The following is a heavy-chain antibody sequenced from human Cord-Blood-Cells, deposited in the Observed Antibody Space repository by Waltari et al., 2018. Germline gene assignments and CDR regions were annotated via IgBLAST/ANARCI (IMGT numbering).Heavy chain of an antibody. CDR2: INHSGST. Sequence: QVQLQQWDAGLLKPSETLSLTCAVCGGSFSGYYWSWIRQPPGKGLEWIGEINHSGSTNYNPSLKSRVTISVDTSKNQFSLKLSSVTAADTAVYYCARTIRGCGVYWGQGTLVTVSS. V-gene: IGHV4-34*01. CDR1: GGSFSGYY. D-gene: IGHD3-10*01. J-gene: IGHJ4*02. CDR3: ARTIRGCGVY.